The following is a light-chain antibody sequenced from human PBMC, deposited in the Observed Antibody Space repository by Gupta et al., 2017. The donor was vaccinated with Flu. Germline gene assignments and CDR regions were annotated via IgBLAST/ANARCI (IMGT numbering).Light chain of an antibody. J-gene: IGLJ3*02. CDR2: NNN. CDR1: SSNIGINT. Sequence: RVTISCSGSSSNIGINTVNWYQQLPGTAPNLLIYNNNQRPSGVPDRFSGSKSGTSASLAISGLQSEHETDYYCAAWDDSLNGWVFGGGTKLTVL. CDR3: AAWDDSLNGWV. V-gene: IGLV1-44*01.